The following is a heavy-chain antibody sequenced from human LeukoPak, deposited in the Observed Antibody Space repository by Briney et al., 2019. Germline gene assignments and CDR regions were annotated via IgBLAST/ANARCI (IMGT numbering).Heavy chain of an antibody. CDR2: IYSGGTT. D-gene: IGHD6-13*01. Sequence: GGSLRLSCAAPGFTVSNNYMSWVRQAPGKGLEWVSLIYSGGTTYYADSVEGRFTISRDNSKNTLYLQMNSLRDEDTAVYYCARARGVAAAVVDYWGQGTLVTVSS. CDR1: GFTVSNNY. J-gene: IGHJ4*02. V-gene: IGHV3-66*01. CDR3: ARARGVAAAVVDY.